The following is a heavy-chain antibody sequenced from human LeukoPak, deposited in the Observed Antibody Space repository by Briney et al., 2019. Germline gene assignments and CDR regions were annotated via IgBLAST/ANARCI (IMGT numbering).Heavy chain of an antibody. CDR3: AKGFRSGTWYYFDY. D-gene: IGHD2-8*01. CDR2: ITNSGDST. CDR1: GFTFSSFA. J-gene: IGHJ4*02. Sequence: GGSLRLSCAAFGFTFSSFAISWVRQAPGKGLEWVSSITNSGDSTYYADSVKGRFTISRDNSKNTLSLQMNSLRAEDTAVYFCAKGFRSGTWYYFDYWGQGTLVTVSS. V-gene: IGHV3-23*01.